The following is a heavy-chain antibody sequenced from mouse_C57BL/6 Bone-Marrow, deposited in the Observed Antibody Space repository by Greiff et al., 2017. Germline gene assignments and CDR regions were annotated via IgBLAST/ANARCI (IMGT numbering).Heavy chain of an antibody. J-gene: IGHJ3*01. CDR3: AGRPWVAY. CDR2: IYPRSGNT. CDR1: GYTFTSYG. Sequence: QVHVKQSGAELARPGASVKLSCKASGYTFTSYGISWVKQRTGQGLEWIGEIYPRSGNTYYNEKFKGKATLTADKSSSTAYMELRSLTSEDSAVCVCAGRPWVAYWGQGTLVPVSA. V-gene: IGHV1-81*01.